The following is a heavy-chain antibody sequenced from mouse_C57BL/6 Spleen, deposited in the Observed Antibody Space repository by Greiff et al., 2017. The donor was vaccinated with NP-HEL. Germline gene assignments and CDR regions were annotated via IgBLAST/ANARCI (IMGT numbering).Heavy chain of an antibody. CDR1: GYTFTDYY. Sequence: VQLQQSGPELVKPGASVKISCKASGYTFTDYYMNWVKQSHGKSLEWIGDINPNNGGTSYNQKFKGKATLTVDKSSSTAYMELRSLTSEDSAVYYCARWSFGYWGQGTTLTVSS. V-gene: IGHV1-26*01. CDR2: INPNNGGT. J-gene: IGHJ2*01. CDR3: ARWSFGY.